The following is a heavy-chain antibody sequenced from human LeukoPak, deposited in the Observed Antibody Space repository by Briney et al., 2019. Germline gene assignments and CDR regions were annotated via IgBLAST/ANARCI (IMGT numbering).Heavy chain of an antibody. V-gene: IGHV3-11*01. Sequence: PGGSLRLSCVVSGFSVNDYYMSWIRQAPGKGLEWISDIGGSESIVSYGGSVRGRFTVSRDFAMNSLFLQLNSLSADDTAVYHCAREMVAGTFDSWGQGTLVTVSS. J-gene: IGHJ4*02. D-gene: IGHD1-7*01. CDR3: AREMVAGTFDS. CDR1: GFSVNDYY. CDR2: IGGSESIV.